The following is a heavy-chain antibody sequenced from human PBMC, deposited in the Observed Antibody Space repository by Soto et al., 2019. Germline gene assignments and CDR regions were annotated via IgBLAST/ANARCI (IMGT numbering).Heavy chain of an antibody. CDR1: GLTLSSDW. Sequence: HTGGSLRLTCAASGLTLSSDWVPWVRQAPGKGLVWVSRINSAGSSTSYADSVKGRFTISRDNAKNTLYLQMNSLRAEDTAVYYCALSHTVTTDYWGQGTLVTVS. V-gene: IGHV3-74*01. D-gene: IGHD4-17*01. CDR2: INSAGSST. CDR3: ALSHTVTTDY. J-gene: IGHJ4*02.